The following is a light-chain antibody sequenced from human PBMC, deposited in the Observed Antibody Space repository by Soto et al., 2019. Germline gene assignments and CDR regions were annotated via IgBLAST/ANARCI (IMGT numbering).Light chain of an antibody. Sequence: VLTQSPGTLSLSPGERATLSCRASQSVSRYLVWYQQKPGQAPRLLIYGASSRASGIPDRFSGSGSGTDFTLTINRLGPEDSAGYYCQQFYTSPYTFGPGTKLEIK. CDR2: GAS. J-gene: IGKJ2*01. V-gene: IGKV3-20*01. CDR1: QSVSRY. CDR3: QQFYTSPYT.